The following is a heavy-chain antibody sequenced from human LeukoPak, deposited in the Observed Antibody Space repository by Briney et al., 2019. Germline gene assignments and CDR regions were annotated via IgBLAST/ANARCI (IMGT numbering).Heavy chain of an antibody. V-gene: IGHV3-30*18. Sequence: PGGSLRLSCAASGFTFSSYGMHWVRQAPGKGLEWVAVISYDGSNKYYADSVKGRFTISRDKSKNTLYLQMNSLRAEDTAVSYCAKVFGRYFDNSGMDVWGQGTTVTASS. CDR2: ISYDGSNK. D-gene: IGHD3-9*01. CDR3: AKVFGRYFDNSGMDV. J-gene: IGHJ6*02. CDR1: GFTFSSYG.